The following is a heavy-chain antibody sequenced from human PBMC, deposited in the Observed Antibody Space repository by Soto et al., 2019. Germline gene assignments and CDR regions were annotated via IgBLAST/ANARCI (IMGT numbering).Heavy chain of an antibody. CDR1: GGSVSSGSYY. CDR2: IYYSGST. D-gene: IGHD3-10*01. CDR3: AGIKIRGRVGDRMEV. Sequence: QVQLQESGPGLVKPSETLSLTCTVSGGSVSSGSYYWSWIRQPPGKGLEWIGYIYYSGSTNYNPPLKRRITLTINTAKNPFPLEAGSVTAADPAVYYCAGIKIRGRVGDRMEVWGQGTTVTVSS. J-gene: IGHJ6*02. V-gene: IGHV4-61*01.